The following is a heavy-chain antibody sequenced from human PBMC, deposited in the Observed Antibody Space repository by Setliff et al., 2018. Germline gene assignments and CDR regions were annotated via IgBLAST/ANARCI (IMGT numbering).Heavy chain of an antibody. CDR2: IIPILGIA. D-gene: IGHD2-2*01. V-gene: IGHV1-69*10. J-gene: IGHJ6*02. Sequence: GPSVKVSCKASGGTFSSYAISWVRQAPGQGLEWMGGIIPILGIANYAQKFQGRVTITADKSTSTAYMELSSLRSEDTAVYYCAVAVVPAATGYGMDVWGQGTTVTVSS. CDR3: AVAVVPAATGYGMDV. CDR1: GGTFSSYA.